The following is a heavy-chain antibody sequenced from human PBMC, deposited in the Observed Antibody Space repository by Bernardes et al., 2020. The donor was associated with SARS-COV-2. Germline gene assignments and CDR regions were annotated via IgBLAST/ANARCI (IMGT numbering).Heavy chain of an antibody. CDR1: GFTFSSYA. Sequence: GGSLRLSRAASGFTFSSYAMHWVRQAPGKGLEWVAVISYDGSNKYYADSVKGRFTISRDNSKNTLYLQMNSLRAEDTAVYYCARDRSYCSSTSCHYYYGMDVWGQGTTVTVSS. CDR3: ARDRSYCSSTSCHYYYGMDV. J-gene: IGHJ6*02. D-gene: IGHD2-2*01. CDR2: ISYDGSNK. V-gene: IGHV3-30-3*01.